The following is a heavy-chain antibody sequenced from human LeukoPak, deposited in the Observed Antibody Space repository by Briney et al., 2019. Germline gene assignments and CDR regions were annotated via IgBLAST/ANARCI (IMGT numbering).Heavy chain of an antibody. Sequence: GGSLRLSCAASGFTFISYTMNWVRQAPGKGLEWVSSISSSSSYIYYADSVKGRFTVSRDNAKNSLYLQMNSLRAEDTAVYYCAREEQQLIYFDYWGQGTLVTVSS. CDR1: GFTFISYT. J-gene: IGHJ4*02. D-gene: IGHD6-13*01. V-gene: IGHV3-21*01. CDR3: AREEQQLIYFDY. CDR2: ISSSSSYI.